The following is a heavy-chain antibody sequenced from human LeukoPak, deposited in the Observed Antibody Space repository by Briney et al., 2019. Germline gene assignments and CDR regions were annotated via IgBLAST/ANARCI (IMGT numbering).Heavy chain of an antibody. D-gene: IGHD2-2*01. Sequence: SETLSLTCTVSGGSISSSSYYWGWIRQPPGKGLEWFGSIYYSGSTYYNPSLKSRVTISVDTSNTQFSLKLSSVTAADTAVYYCARQCSSTSCYIFEYWGQGTLVTVSS. J-gene: IGHJ4*02. CDR1: GGSISSSSYY. V-gene: IGHV4-39*01. CDR3: ARQCSSTSCYIFEY. CDR2: IYYSGST.